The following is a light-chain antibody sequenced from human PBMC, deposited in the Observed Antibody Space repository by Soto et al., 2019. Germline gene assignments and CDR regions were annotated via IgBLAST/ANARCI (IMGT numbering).Light chain of an antibody. CDR3: QQYGSLSWT. J-gene: IGKJ1*01. CDR1: QSVGSDY. CDR2: GAS. Sequence: EIVLTQSPGTLSLSPGERATLSCRASQSVGSDYLAWYQQKPGQAPRILIFGASCRATGIPDRFSGSGSGTDFTLTISRLEPEDFAVYYCQQYGSLSWTFGQGTKVEIK. V-gene: IGKV3-20*01.